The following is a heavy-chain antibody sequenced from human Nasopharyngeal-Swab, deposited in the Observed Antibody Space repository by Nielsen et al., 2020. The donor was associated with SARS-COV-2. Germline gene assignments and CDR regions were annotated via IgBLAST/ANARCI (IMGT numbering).Heavy chain of an antibody. J-gene: IGHJ6*02. Sequence: GESLKISCAASGFTFSSYAMSWVRQAPGKGLEWVSIISGSGDTTYYADSVNDRFTISRDNSKNTLYLQMNSLSVEDKAVYYCTKAPYLRGLDVWGQGTTVTVSS. CDR1: GFTFSSYA. D-gene: IGHD2-21*01. V-gene: IGHV3-23*01. CDR3: TKAPYLRGLDV. CDR2: ISGSGDTT.